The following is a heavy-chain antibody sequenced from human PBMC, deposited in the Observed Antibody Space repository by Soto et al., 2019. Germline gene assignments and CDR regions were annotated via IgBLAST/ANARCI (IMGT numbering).Heavy chain of an antibody. CDR3: ATMKRARLDS. CDR2: INPILDST. V-gene: IGHV1-69*09. CDR1: GIMSSGYG. Sequence: QEQVVQSGPAMKEPGSSVKVSCRASGIMSSGYGFSWVRQAPGQGLEWVGMINPILDSTHYAQNLKGRVSLSVDKSRDTAYLEVTSLRLEDTAIYFCATMKRARLDSWGRGTVVTVSS. D-gene: IGHD6-25*01. J-gene: IGHJ4*02.